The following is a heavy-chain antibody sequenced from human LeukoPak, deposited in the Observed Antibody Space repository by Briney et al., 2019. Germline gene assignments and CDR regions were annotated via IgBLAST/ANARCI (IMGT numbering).Heavy chain of an antibody. Sequence: RGESLKISCKGSGYSFTSYWIGWVRQMPGKGLEWMGIIYPGDSDTRYSPSFQGQVTISADKSISTAYLQWSSLKASDTAMYYCARQIIVGATVYYYGMDVWGQGTTVTVSS. V-gene: IGHV5-51*01. CDR2: IYPGDSDT. D-gene: IGHD1-26*01. CDR1: GYSFTSYW. J-gene: IGHJ6*02. CDR3: ARQIIVGATVYYYGMDV.